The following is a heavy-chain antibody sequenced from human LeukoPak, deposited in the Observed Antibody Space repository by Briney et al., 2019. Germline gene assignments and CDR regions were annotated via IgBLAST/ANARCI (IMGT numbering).Heavy chain of an antibody. J-gene: IGHJ4*02. V-gene: IGHV3-33*01. D-gene: IGHD2/OR15-2a*01. CDR1: GFTFSSYG. CDR2: IWYDGSNK. CDR3: AREGSFGYFGY. Sequence: GGSLRLSCAASGFTFSSYGMHWVRQAPGRGLEWVAVIWYDGSNKYYADSVKGRFTISRDNSKNTLYLQMNSLRAEDTAVYYCAREGSFGYFGYWGQGTLVTVSS.